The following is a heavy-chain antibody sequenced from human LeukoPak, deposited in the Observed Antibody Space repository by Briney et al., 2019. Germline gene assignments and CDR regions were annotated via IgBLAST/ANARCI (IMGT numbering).Heavy chain of an antibody. CDR1: GFTLSSYS. CDR2: IVGSGGST. J-gene: IGHJ4*02. CDR3: ATQNFDY. V-gene: IGHV3-23*01. Sequence: GGSLRLSCVASGFTLSSYSMSWVRQAPGEGLDWVSTIVGSGGSTYYADSVKGRFTLSRDNFKNTLYLQMDSLRAEDTALYYCATQNFDYWGQATLVTVSS.